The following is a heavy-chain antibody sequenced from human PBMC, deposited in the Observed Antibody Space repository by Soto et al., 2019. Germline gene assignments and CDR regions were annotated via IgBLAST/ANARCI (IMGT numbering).Heavy chain of an antibody. J-gene: IGHJ6*02. D-gene: IGHD3-10*01. CDR3: ARDGPYYYASRMDV. Sequence: EVQLVESGGGLVQPGGSLRLSCVASGIPVSSNYMTWVRQAPGKGLEWVSVLHSGGDTYYANSVKGRFTISRQDSTNTLFLQMNSLTAEATAVYYCARDGPYYYASRMDVWGQGTTVTVSS. CDR2: LHSGGDT. CDR1: GIPVSSNY. V-gene: IGHV3-53*04.